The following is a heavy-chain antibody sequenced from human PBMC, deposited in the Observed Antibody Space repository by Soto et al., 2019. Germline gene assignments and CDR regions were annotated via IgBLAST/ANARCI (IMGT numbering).Heavy chain of an antibody. J-gene: IGHJ4*02. Sequence: PVGSLRLSCAASGFTFSSYSMNWVRQAPGKGLEWVSSISSSSSYIYYADSVKGRFTISRDNAKNSLYLQMNSLRAEDTAVYYCARELPAALDYWGQGTLVTVSS. D-gene: IGHD2-2*01. V-gene: IGHV3-21*01. CDR3: ARELPAALDY. CDR1: GFTFSSYS. CDR2: ISSSSSYI.